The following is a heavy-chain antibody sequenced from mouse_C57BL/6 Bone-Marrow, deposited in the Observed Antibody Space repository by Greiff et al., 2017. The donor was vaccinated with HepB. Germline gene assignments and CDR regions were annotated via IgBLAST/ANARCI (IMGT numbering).Heavy chain of an antibody. CDR3: AREGRNTTVVS. CDR2: ISDGGSYT. D-gene: IGHD1-1*01. V-gene: IGHV5-4*01. J-gene: IGHJ3*01. Sequence: EVQRVESGGGLVKPGGSLKLSCAASGFTFSSYAMSWVRQTPEKRLEWVATISDGGSYTYYPDNVKGRVTISRDNAKNNLYLQMSHLKSEDTAMYYCAREGRNTTVVSWGQGTLVTVSA. CDR1: GFTFSSYA.